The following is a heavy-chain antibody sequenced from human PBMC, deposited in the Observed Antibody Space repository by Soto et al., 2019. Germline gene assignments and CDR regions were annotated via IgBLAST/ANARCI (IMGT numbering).Heavy chain of an antibody. CDR1: GFTFRSYA. Sequence: PGGSLRLSCAASGFTFRSYAIYWVRQAPGGGLEWVSSISFDGTYKHYADSVKGRFTLSRDNSENTVYLQMNTLRAEDTAVYYCASYCLYYNNTYYYNYGMDVWGQGTTVTVSS. D-gene: IGHD3-10*01. CDR3: ASYCLYYNNTYYYNYGMDV. CDR2: ISFDGTYK. V-gene: IGHV3-30-3*01. J-gene: IGHJ6*02.